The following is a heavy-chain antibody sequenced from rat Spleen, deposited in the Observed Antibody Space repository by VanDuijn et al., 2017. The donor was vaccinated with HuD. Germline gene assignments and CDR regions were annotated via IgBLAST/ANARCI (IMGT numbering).Heavy chain of an antibody. J-gene: IGHJ2*01. CDR3: ATDTFYDGTYYPGGFDY. CDR2: ITNASGRT. D-gene: IGHD1-12*02. Sequence: EVQLVESGGGLVQPGRSMKLSCAASGFTFSDYYMAWIRQAPGKGLEWVASITNASGRTYYPDSVKGRFTISRDTAQNTLYLQLDSLRSEDTATYYCATDTFYDGTYYPGGFDYWGQGVMVTVSS. CDR1: GFTFSDYY. V-gene: IGHV5-20*01.